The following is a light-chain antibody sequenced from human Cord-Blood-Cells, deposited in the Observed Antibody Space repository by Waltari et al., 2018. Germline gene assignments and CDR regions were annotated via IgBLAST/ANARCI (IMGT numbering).Light chain of an antibody. CDR2: DAS. V-gene: IGKV3-11*01. CDR1: KSVSRF. J-gene: IGKJ1*01. Sequence: EIVLTQSPDTLSLSPGERANLSCRASKSVSRFLAWYQQKPGQATWLLIYDASNSATGIPARFSGSGSGTDFTLTISSLEPEDFAVYYCQQRSNWPPRTFGQGTKVEIK. CDR3: QQRSNWPPRT.